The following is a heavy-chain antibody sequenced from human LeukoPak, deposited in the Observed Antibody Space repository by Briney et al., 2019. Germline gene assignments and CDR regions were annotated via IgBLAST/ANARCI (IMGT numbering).Heavy chain of an antibody. Sequence: GRSLRLSCAASGFTFEEYAMHGVRHAPGGGLEWVSGIRWNSGSIGYADSVKGRFPLSRDNAQNSLYLQMNSLRAEDTALYYCAKDAEYDSSGYYFHWGQGTLVTVSS. CDR2: IRWNSGSI. CDR3: AKDAEYDSSGYYFH. CDR1: GFTFEEYA. V-gene: IGHV3-9*01. J-gene: IGHJ4*02. D-gene: IGHD3-22*01.